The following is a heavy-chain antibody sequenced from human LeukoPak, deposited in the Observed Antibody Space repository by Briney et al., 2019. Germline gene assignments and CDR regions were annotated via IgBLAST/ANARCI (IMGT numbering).Heavy chain of an antibody. Sequence: GGSLRLSCAASGFTFSNAWMSWVRQAPGKGLEWVGRIKSKTDGGTTDYAAPVKGRFTISRDDSKNTLYLQMNSLKTKDTAVYYCTTAVLRYFDWFLPADAFDIWGQGTMVTVSS. V-gene: IGHV3-15*01. J-gene: IGHJ3*02. D-gene: IGHD3-9*01. CDR1: GFTFSNAW. CDR3: TTAVLRYFDWFLPADAFDI. CDR2: IKSKTDGGTT.